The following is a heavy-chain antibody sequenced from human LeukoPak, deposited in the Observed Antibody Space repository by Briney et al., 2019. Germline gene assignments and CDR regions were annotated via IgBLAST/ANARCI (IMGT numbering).Heavy chain of an antibody. D-gene: IGHD3-3*01. CDR1: GGSISSYY. J-gene: IGHJ3*02. Sequence: SETLSLTCTVSGGSISSYYWSWIRQPPGKGLEWIGYIYYSGSTNYNPSLKSRVTISVDTSKNQFSLKLSSVTAADTAVYYCARGTYYDFWSGTIRGADDDAFDIWGQGTMVTVSS. V-gene: IGHV4-59*01. CDR3: ARGTYYDFWSGTIRGADDDAFDI. CDR2: IYYSGST.